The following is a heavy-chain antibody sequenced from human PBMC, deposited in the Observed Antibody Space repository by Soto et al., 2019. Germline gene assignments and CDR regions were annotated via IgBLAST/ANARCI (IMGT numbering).Heavy chain of an antibody. V-gene: IGHV3-23*01. J-gene: IGHJ5*01. Sequence: EVQLLESGGGLVQPGGSLRLSCAASGFTFSNYAMSWVRQAPGKGLEWVSAAGGGGIASYYADSVKGRFTISRDNSKNTLYLQMNSLRAEDTAVYYCAKYPPGYYNSSRYYAVGSWGQGALVTVSS. CDR3: AKYPPGYYNSSRYYAVGS. CDR2: AGGGGIAS. CDR1: GFTFSNYA. D-gene: IGHD3-22*01.